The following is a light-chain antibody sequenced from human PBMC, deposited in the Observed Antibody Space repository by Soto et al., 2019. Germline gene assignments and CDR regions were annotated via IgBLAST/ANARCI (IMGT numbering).Light chain of an antibody. V-gene: IGLV2-8*01. CDR1: TSDVAGYNY. CDR3: CSYAGSYTYV. Sequence: QSALTQPPSASGSAGQSVTISCTRTTSDVAGYNYVSWYQQHPGKAPKLIIYEVSKRPSGVPDRFSGSKSGNTASLTISGLQAEDEADYYCCSYAGSYTYVFGTGTKVTVL. CDR2: EVS. J-gene: IGLJ1*01.